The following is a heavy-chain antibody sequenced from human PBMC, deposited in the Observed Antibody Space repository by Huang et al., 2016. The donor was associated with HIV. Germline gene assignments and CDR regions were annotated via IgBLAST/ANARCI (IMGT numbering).Heavy chain of an antibody. CDR3: AHRQTYDFWSGSFDS. D-gene: IGHD3-3*01. Sequence: QITLKESGPTLVKPTQTLTLTCTFSGFSITTDGAGVGWIRQPPGKALEWLALIFWDDEKRYSPALKNRLSITKYTSKNQVVLTMTNMDPVDTATYFCAHRQTYDFWSGSFDSWGQGTLVTVSS. V-gene: IGHV2-5*02. CDR2: IFWDDEK. J-gene: IGHJ4*02. CDR1: GFSITTDGAG.